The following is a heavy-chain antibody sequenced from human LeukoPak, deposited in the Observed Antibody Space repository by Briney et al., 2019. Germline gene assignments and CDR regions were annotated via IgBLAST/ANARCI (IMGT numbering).Heavy chain of an antibody. J-gene: IGHJ4*02. D-gene: IGHD3-22*01. CDR3: AKAVPRYYYDSSGYYYAY. Sequence: GGSLRLSCAASGFTFSSYAMSWVRQAPEKGLEWVSAISGSGGSTYYADSVKGRFTISRDNSKNTLYLQMNSLRAEDTAVYYCAKAVPRYYYDSSGYYYAYWGQGTLVTVSS. V-gene: IGHV3-23*01. CDR1: GFTFSSYA. CDR2: ISGSGGST.